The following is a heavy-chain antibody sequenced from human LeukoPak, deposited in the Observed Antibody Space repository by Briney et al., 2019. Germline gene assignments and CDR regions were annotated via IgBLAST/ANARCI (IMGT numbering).Heavy chain of an antibody. V-gene: IGHV4-39*07. CDR2: ISDSGNS. CDR3: AREEIFGVVIGIDY. Sequence: PSETLSLTCTVSGGSISSRSYYWGWIRQPPGKGLVWIGKISDSGNSYYSPSLRSRVTISIDTSKNQFSLKLSSVTAADTAVYYCAREEIFGVVIGIDYWGQGTLVTVSS. D-gene: IGHD3-3*01. CDR1: GGSISSRSYY. J-gene: IGHJ4*02.